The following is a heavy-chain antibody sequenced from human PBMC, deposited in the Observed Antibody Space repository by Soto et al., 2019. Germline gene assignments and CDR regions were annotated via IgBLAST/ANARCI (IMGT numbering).Heavy chain of an antibody. CDR1: GYSFTNSW. CDR2: IYPADSDT. D-gene: IGHD6-19*01. CDR3: ARRDISGFPDY. V-gene: IGHV5-51*01. Sequence: DVQLVQSGAEVKKPGESLMISCRASGYSFTNSWIGWVRQLPGQGLEWMGIIYPADSDTRYSPSFQGHITMSADKSISTAYLQWTSLRASDTAMYFCARRDISGFPDYWGQGTLVTVSS. J-gene: IGHJ4*02.